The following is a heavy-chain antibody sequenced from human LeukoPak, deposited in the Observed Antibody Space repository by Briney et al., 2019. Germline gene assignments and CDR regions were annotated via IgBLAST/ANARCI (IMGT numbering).Heavy chain of an antibody. J-gene: IGHJ4*02. V-gene: IGHV4-4*07. CDR1: GGSISSYY. CDR2: IYTSGST. Sequence: PSETLSLTCTVSGGSISSYYWSWIRQPAGKGLEWIGRIYTSGSTNYNPSLRSRVTMSVDTSKNQFSLKLSSVTAADTAVYYCARERYYYDSSGYLYYFDYWGQGTLVTVSS. D-gene: IGHD3-22*01. CDR3: ARERYYYDSSGYLYYFDY.